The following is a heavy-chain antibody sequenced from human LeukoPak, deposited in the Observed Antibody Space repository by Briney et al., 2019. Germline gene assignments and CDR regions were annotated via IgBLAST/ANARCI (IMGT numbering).Heavy chain of an antibody. CDR2: FDPEDGET. CDR3: AGRGRDYYYGMDV. J-gene: IGHJ6*04. Sequence: ASVKVSCKVSGYTLTELSMHWVRQAPGKGREWMGGFDPEDGETIYAQKFQGRVTMTEDTSTDTAYMELSSLRSVDTAVYYCAGRGRDYYYGMDVWGKGTTVTVSS. CDR1: GYTLTELS. V-gene: IGHV1-24*01.